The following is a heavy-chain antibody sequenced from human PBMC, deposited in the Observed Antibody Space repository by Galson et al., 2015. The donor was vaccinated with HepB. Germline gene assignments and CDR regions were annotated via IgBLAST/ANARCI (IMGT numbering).Heavy chain of an antibody. CDR2: IYYSGST. Sequence: TLSLTCTVSGGSFSSYYWTWIRQPPGKGLEWIGYIYYSGSTNYNPSLKSRVTISVDTSKNQFSLRLSSVTAADTAVYYCARQGSRAAAAYYYYYGMDVWGQGTTVTVSS. D-gene: IGHD6-13*01. V-gene: IGHV4-59*08. J-gene: IGHJ6*02. CDR1: GGSFSSYY. CDR3: ARQGSRAAAAYYYYYGMDV.